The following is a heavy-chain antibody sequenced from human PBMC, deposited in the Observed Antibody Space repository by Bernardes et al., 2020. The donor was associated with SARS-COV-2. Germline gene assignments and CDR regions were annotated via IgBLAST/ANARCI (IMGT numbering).Heavy chain of an antibody. CDR1: GFTFSSSN. CDR2: ISHSSGYI. V-gene: IGHV3-21*01. D-gene: IGHD2-2*01. Sequence: GGSLRLSCAASGFTFSSSNMNWVRQAPGQGLEWLSSISHSSGYIYDADSVKGRFTISRDNAKNSLYLQMNSLRVEDTAVYYCARRGKYQLPPRTYYFYGMDVWGQGTTVNVSS. CDR3: ARRGKYQLPPRTYYFYGMDV. J-gene: IGHJ6*02.